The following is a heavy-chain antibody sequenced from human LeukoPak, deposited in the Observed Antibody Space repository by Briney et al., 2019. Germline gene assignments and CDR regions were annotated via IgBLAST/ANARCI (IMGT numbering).Heavy chain of an antibody. CDR2: IYSSEST. CDR1: GGSMSSYY. V-gene: IGHV4-59*01. Sequence: PSETLSLTCTVSGGSMSSYYWSWVRQPPGKGLEWIGHIYSSESTNYNPPLKSRVTMSVDTSSNQFSLNLSSVTAADTAVYYCARHTHSIARYYFDYWGQGTLVTVSS. CDR3: ARHTHSIARYYFDY. J-gene: IGHJ4*02. D-gene: IGHD6-13*01.